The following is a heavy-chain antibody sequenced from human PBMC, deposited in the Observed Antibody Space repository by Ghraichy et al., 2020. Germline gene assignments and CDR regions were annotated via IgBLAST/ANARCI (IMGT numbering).Heavy chain of an antibody. CDR3: ARDGSYWNYYYGMDV. J-gene: IGHJ6*02. V-gene: IGHV4-59*01. CDR2: IYYSGST. CDR1: GGSISSYY. Sequence: SETLSLTCTVSGGSISSYYWSWIRQPPGKGLEWIGYIYYSGSTNYNPSLKSRVTISVDTSKNQFSLKLSSVTAADTAVYYCARDGSYWNYYYGMDVWGQGTTVTVSS. D-gene: IGHD2-8*02.